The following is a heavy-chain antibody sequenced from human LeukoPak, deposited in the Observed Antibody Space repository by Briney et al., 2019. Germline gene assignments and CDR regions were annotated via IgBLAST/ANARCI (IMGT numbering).Heavy chain of an antibody. D-gene: IGHD2-21*01. J-gene: IGHJ4*02. CDR1: GFTFSPYS. CDR2: IKQDGSEK. V-gene: IGHV3-7*01. Sequence: GGSLRLSCVVSGFTFSPYSMNWVRQAPGKGLEWVANIKQDGSEKYYVDSVKGRFTISRDNAKNSLYLQMNSLRAEDTAVYYCARDGSGGDYFDYWGQGTLVTVSS. CDR3: ARDGSGGDYFDY.